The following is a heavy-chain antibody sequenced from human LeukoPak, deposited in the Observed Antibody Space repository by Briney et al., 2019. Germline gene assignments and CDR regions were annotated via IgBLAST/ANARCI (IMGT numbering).Heavy chain of an antibody. D-gene: IGHD1-1*01. CDR1: GYTFTGSY. Sequence: ASVKVSCKASGYTFTGSYMHWLRQAPGQGFEWIGWISPASGATKYAQNFQGRVTLTTDTSITTAYMELSSLTSDDTASYYCLNEHGGWGQGTPVTVSS. CDR3: LNEHGG. J-gene: IGHJ4*02. CDR2: ISPASGAT. V-gene: IGHV1-2*02.